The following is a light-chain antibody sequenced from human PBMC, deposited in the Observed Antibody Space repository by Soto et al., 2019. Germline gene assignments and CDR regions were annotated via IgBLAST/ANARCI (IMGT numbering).Light chain of an antibody. CDR3: QHRSNWPLT. V-gene: IGKV3-11*01. CDR1: QSVTTY. Sequence: PGDRATLSCRASQSVTTYLAWYQQKPGQAPRLLMYDASNRATGIPARFSGSGSGTDFTLTISSLEPEDFAVYYCQHRSNWPLTFGGGTKVEI. CDR2: DAS. J-gene: IGKJ4*01.